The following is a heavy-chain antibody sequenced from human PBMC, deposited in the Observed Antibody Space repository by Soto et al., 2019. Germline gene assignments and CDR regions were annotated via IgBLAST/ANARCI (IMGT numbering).Heavy chain of an antibody. CDR1: GFTFSSYA. CDR3: AKASGWFGEFDY. D-gene: IGHD3-10*01. V-gene: IGHV3-23*01. Sequence: EVQLLESGGGLVQPGGSLRLSCAASGFTFSSYAMSWVRQAPGKGLEWVSAIRGSGGSTYYADSVKGRFTISRDNSKNTLYLQMNSLGAEDTAVYSCAKASGWFGEFDYWGQGTLVTVSS. J-gene: IGHJ4*02. CDR2: IRGSGGST.